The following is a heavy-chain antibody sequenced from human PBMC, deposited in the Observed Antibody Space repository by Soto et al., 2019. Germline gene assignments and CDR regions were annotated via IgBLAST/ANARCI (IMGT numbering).Heavy chain of an antibody. V-gene: IGHV4-34*12. CDR1: GGSFSGFS. Sequence: SETLSLTCAVYGGSFSGFSWSRIRQPPGKGLEWIGYILHTGGTQYNPSLKSRVSMSVDKSKNQFSLHLTSVTAADTAVYYCARLQFGEGFDYWGQGALVTVSS. CDR3: ARLQFGEGFDY. J-gene: IGHJ4*02. D-gene: IGHD3-10*01. CDR2: ILHTGGT.